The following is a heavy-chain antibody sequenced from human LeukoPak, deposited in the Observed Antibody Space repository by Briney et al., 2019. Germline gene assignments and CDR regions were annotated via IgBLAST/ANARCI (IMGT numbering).Heavy chain of an antibody. V-gene: IGHV1-69*04. Sequence: GASVKVSCKASGGTFSSYAISWVRQAPGQGLEWMGRIIPILGIANYAQKFQGRVTVTADKSTSTAYMELSSLRSEDTAVYYCAIPGYSSSWYGFFDYWGQGTLVTVSS. J-gene: IGHJ4*02. D-gene: IGHD6-13*01. CDR1: GGTFSSYA. CDR3: AIPGYSSSWYGFFDY. CDR2: IIPILGIA.